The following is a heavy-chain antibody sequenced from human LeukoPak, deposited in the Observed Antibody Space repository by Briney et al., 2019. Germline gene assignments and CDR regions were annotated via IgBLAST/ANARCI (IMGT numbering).Heavy chain of an antibody. V-gene: IGHV4-59*08. J-gene: IGHJ4*02. CDR1: GGSISSYY. Sequence: SETLSLTCTVSGGSISSYYWSWFRQPPGKGLEWIGYIYYSGSTNYNPSLKSRVTISVDTSKNQFSLKLSSVTAADTAVYYCAATPDIVVVVAATPHDFDYWGQGTLVTVSS. CDR3: AATPDIVVVVAATPHDFDY. CDR2: IYYSGST. D-gene: IGHD2-15*01.